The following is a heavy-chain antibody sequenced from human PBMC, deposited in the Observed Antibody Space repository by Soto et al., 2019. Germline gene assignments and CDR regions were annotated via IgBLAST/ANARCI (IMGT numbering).Heavy chain of an antibody. CDR2: IIPIFGTA. V-gene: IGHV1-69*13. J-gene: IGHJ4*02. CDR1: GGTFSSYS. Sequence: SVKVSCKASGGTFSSYSISWVRQAPGQGLEWMGGIIPIFGTANYAQKFQGRVTITADESTSTAYMELSSLRSEDTAVYYCARFFFDSSSSHIDYWGQGTLVTVSS. CDR3: ARFFFDSSSSHIDY. D-gene: IGHD6-6*01.